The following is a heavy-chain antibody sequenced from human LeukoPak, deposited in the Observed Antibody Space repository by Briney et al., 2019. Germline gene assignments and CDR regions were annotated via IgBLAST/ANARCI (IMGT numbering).Heavy chain of an antibody. J-gene: IGHJ4*02. V-gene: IGHV3-66*01. D-gene: IGHD7-27*01. CDR3: ARDRPDWGLASDY. Sequence: GGSLRLSSAASGFSVSNNYMSWVRQAPGKGLEWVSVIYTGGSTYYAESVRDRFTISRDKSKNTLYLQMNTLRAEDTAVYYCARDRPDWGLASDYWGQGTLVTVSS. CDR2: IYTGGST. CDR1: GFSVSNNY.